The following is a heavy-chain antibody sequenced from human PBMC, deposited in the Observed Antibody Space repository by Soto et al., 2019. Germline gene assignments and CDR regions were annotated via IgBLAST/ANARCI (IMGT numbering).Heavy chain of an antibody. D-gene: IGHD2-2*01. V-gene: IGHV4-31*03. CDR3: ARARFGIVVVPAADVNWFDP. Sequence: SETLSLTCTVSGGSLSSGGYYWSWIRQHPGKGLEWIGYIYYSGSTYYNPSLKGRVTISVDTSKNQFSLKPSSVTAADTAVYYCARARFGIVVVPAADVNWFDPWGQGTLVTVSS. CDR2: IYYSGST. J-gene: IGHJ5*02. CDR1: GGSLSSGGYY.